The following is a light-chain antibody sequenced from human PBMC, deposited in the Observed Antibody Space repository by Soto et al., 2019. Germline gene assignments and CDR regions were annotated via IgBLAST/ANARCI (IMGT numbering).Light chain of an antibody. CDR2: DAS. CDR1: QSVSSY. CDR3: KQRSNWPPT. Sequence: EILLTQSPATLSLSPGERATLSCMASQSVSSYLAWYQQKPGQAPRLLIYDASNRATGIPARFSGSGSGTDFTLTISSVEAEDFAVYYCKQRSNWPPTFGQGTRLEIK. J-gene: IGKJ5*01. V-gene: IGKV3-11*01.